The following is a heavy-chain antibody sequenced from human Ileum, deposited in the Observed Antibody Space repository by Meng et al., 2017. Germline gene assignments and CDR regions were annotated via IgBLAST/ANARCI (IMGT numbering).Heavy chain of an antibody. J-gene: IGHJ4*02. Sequence: LKISCKTSGYSFGKCWIGWVRQMPGEGLDWMGIIYPGDSDTRYSPSFRGLVTLSADYSISTAYLQWASLEASDNAMYYCARATSGVYDPYDFDFWGQGTLVTVSS. D-gene: IGHD1-26*01. CDR2: IYPGDSDT. CDR1: GYSFGKCW. V-gene: IGHV5-51*01. CDR3: ARATSGVYDPYDFDF.